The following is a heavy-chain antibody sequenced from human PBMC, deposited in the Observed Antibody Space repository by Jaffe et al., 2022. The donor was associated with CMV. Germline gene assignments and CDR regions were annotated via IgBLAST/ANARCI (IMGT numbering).Heavy chain of an antibody. CDR3: ASGGYSSGWYQGYYYGMDV. J-gene: IGHJ6*02. D-gene: IGHD6-19*01. CDR2: IYTSGST. Sequence: QVQLQESGPGLVKPSETLSLTCTVSGGSISSYYWSWIRQPAGKGLEWIGRIYTSGSTNYNPSLKSRVTMSVDTSKNQFSLKLSSVTAADTAVYYCASGGYSSGWYQGYYYGMDVWGQGTTVTVSS. CDR1: GGSISSYY. V-gene: IGHV4-4*07.